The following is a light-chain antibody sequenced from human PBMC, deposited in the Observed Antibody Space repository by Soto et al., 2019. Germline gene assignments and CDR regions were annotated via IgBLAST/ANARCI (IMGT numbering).Light chain of an antibody. CDR2: GAS. V-gene: IGKV3-20*01. CDR1: QSVSSSY. J-gene: IGKJ1*01. CDR3: QQYGSSWT. Sequence: EIVLTHSPGTLSLSPGERATLSCRASQSVSSSYLAWYQQKPGQAPRLLIYGASSRATGIPDRFSGSGSGTDFTLTISRLEPEEFAVYYCQQYGSSWTFGQGTKVEIK.